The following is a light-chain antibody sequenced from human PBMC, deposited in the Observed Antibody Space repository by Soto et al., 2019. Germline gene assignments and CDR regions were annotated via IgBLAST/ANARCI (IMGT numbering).Light chain of an antibody. CDR1: QDISTW. Sequence: DIQMTQSPSFVSASVGDRVTITCRASQDISTWLAWYQQKPGRAPNLLIYTASSLQSGVPSRFSGSGYGTDFTITISSLQPEYFATYYCQQANSFPYTFGQGTKLEIK. J-gene: IGKJ2*01. CDR3: QQANSFPYT. CDR2: TAS. V-gene: IGKV1-12*01.